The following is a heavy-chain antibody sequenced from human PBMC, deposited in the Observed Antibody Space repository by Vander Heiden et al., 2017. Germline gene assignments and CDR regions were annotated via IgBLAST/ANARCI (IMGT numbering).Heavy chain of an antibody. Sequence: QVQLVQSGAAVEKPGASVKVSCKASGYTFTDQYMHWVRQAPGKGLEWMGKISPNSGGTYFAQKFQGRVTLTRDPSIGTAYMELNRLTSDDTAVDYCARSGYDSDAFDIWGQGTMVTVSS. J-gene: IGHJ3*02. CDR1: GYTFTDQY. CDR2: ISPNSGGT. V-gene: IGHV1-2*02. D-gene: IGHD5-12*01. CDR3: ARSGYDSDAFDI.